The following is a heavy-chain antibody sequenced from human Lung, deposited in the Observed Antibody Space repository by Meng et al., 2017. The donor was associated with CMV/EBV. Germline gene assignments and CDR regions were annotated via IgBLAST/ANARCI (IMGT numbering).Heavy chain of an antibody. CDR1: GTFRSYA. CDR2: IIPIFGTA. CDR3: ARVRSRDYGDFYAHFDY. Sequence: GTFRSYAISWVRKAPGQGLEWMGGIIPIFGTANYAQKFQGRVTITTDESTSTAYMELSSLRSEDTAVYYCARVRSRDYGDFYAHFDYWGQGTLVTVSS. J-gene: IGHJ4*02. D-gene: IGHD4-17*01. V-gene: IGHV1-69*05.